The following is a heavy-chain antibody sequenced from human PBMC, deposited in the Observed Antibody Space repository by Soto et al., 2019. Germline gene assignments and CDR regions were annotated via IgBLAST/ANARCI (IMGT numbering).Heavy chain of an antibody. CDR3: ARDFYCSGGSCYSSRYYYYGMDV. V-gene: IGHV3-33*01. J-gene: IGHJ6*02. CDR1: GFTFSSYG. Sequence: QVQLVESGGGVVQPGRSLRLSCAASGFTFSSYGMHWVRQAPGKGLEWVAVIWYDGSNKYYADSVKGRFTISRDNSKNTLYLQMNSLGAEDTAVYYCARDFYCSGGSCYSSRYYYYGMDVWGQGTTVTVSS. D-gene: IGHD2-15*01. CDR2: IWYDGSNK.